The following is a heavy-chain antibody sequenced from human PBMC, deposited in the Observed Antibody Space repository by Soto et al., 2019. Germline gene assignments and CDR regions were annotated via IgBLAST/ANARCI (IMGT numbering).Heavy chain of an antibody. CDR1: GFTFSSYA. CDR3: VTDDPYYYRSGSYPR. J-gene: IGHJ1*01. Sequence: GGSLRLSCSASGFTFSSYAMHWVRQAPGKGLQYVSSISHNGGTTYYADSVQGRFTISRDNSKNTLYLQMSSLRAEDTAVYYCVTDDPYYYRSGSYPRWGQGTLVTVSS. CDR2: ISHNGGTT. V-gene: IGHV3-64D*08. D-gene: IGHD3-10*01.